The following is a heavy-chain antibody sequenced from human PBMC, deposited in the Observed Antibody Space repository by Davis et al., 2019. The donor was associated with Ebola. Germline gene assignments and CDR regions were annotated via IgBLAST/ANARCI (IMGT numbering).Heavy chain of an antibody. CDR1: GFTFSSYG. CDR2: ISYDGSNK. CDR3: ARGDRIDDYFEY. Sequence: GESLKISCAASGFTFSSYGMHWVRQAPGKGLEWVAVISYDGSNKYYADSVKGRFTISRDNSKNTLYLQMNSLRAEDTAVYYCARGDRIDDYFEYWGQGALVTVSS. V-gene: IGHV3-30*03. J-gene: IGHJ4*02.